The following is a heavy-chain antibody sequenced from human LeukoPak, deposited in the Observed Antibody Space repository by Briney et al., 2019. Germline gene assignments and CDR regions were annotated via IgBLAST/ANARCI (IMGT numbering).Heavy chain of an antibody. CDR3: AKEPRSYSLDY. V-gene: IGHV3-30*18. D-gene: IGHD1-26*01. J-gene: IGHJ4*02. Sequence: GGSLRLSCAASGFTFSNYGMHWVRQAPGKGLEWVAVISYDGSNKYYADSVKGRFTISRDNSKNTLFLQMNSLRAEDTAVYYCAKEPRSYSLDYWGQGTLVTVSS. CDR1: GFTFSNYG. CDR2: ISYDGSNK.